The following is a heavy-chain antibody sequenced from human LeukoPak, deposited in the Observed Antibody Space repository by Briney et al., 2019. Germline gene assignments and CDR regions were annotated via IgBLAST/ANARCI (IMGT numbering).Heavy chain of an antibody. V-gene: IGHV3-21*01. CDR1: GFTFSSYS. Sequence: GGSLRLSCAASGFTFSSYSMTWVRQAPGKGLEWVSSISSSSSYIYYADSVKGRFTISRDNAKNSLYLQMNSLRAEDTAVYYCARDLRDILTGPRRGMDVWGQGTTVTVSS. CDR2: ISSSSSYI. CDR3: ARDLRDILTGPRRGMDV. J-gene: IGHJ6*02. D-gene: IGHD3-9*01.